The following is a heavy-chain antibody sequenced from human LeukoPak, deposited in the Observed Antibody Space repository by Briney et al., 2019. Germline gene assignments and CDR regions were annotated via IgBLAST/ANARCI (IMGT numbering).Heavy chain of an antibody. CDR3: ARGPVAGMGNWFDP. Sequence: GGSLRLSCAASGFTFSSYSMNWVRQAPGKGLEWVSSISSSSSYIYYADSVKGRFTISRDNAKNSLYLQMNSLRAEDTAVYYCARGPVAGMGNWFDPWGQGTLVTVSS. V-gene: IGHV3-21*01. J-gene: IGHJ5*02. CDR2: ISSSSSYI. D-gene: IGHD6-19*01. CDR1: GFTFSSYS.